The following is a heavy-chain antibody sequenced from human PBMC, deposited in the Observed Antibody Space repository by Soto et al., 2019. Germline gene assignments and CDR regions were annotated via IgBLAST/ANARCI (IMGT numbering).Heavy chain of an antibody. J-gene: IGHJ4*02. V-gene: IGHV3-64*01. Sequence: GGSLRLSCAASGFTFSSYAMHWVRQAPGKGLEYVSAISSNGGSTYYANSVKGRFTISRDNSKNTLYLQMGSLRAEDMAVYYCASSSRGTANFDYWGQGTLVTVSS. CDR2: ISSNGGST. CDR3: ASSSRGTANFDY. D-gene: IGHD3-22*01. CDR1: GFTFSSYA.